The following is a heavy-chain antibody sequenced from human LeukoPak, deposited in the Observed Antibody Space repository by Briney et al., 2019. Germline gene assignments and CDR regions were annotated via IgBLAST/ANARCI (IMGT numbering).Heavy chain of an antibody. CDR3: ARDPQAGPFYYYYGMDV. J-gene: IGHJ6*02. D-gene: IGHD6-19*01. V-gene: IGHV3-66*01. CDR2: IYSGGST. CDR1: GFTVSSNY. Sequence: KPGGSLRLSCAASGFTVSSNYMSWVRQAPGKGLEWVSVIYSGGSTYYADSVKGRFTISRDNSKNTLYLQMNRLRAEDTAVYYCARDPQAGPFYYYYGMDVWGQGTTVTVSS.